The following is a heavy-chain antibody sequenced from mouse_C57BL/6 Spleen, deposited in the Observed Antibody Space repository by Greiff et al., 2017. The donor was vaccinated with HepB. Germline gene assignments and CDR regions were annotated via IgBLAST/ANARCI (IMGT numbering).Heavy chain of an antibody. CDR1: GYAFSSSW. D-gene: IGHD2-2*01. CDR2: IYPGDGDT. J-gene: IGHJ2*01. Sequence: VQLQQSGPELVKPGASVKISCKASGYAFSSSWMNWVKQRPGKGLEWIGRIYPGDGDTNYNGKFKGKATLTADKSSSTAYMQLSSLTSEDSAVYFCARVGYDGDFDYWGQGTTLTVSS. V-gene: IGHV1-82*01. CDR3: ARVGYDGDFDY.